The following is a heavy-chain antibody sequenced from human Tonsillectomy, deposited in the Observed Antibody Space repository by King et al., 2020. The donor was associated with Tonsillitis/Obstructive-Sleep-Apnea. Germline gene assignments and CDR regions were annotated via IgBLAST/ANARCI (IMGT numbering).Heavy chain of an antibody. CDR1: GYTFTSYG. CDR3: ARDTSPVQWELLLEPFDY. V-gene: IGHV1-18*01. CDR2: ISDYNGNT. Sequence: QLVQSGAEVKKPGASVKVSCKASGYTFTSYGISWVRQAPGQGLEWMGWISDYNGNTNYAQKLQGRVTMTTDTSTSTAYMELRSLRSDDTAVYYCARDTSPVQWELLLEPFDYWGQGTLVTVSS. D-gene: IGHD1-26*01. J-gene: IGHJ4*02.